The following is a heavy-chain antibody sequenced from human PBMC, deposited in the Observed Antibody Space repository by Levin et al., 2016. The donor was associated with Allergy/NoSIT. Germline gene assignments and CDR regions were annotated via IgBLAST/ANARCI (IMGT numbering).Heavy chain of an antibody. Sequence: SETLSLTCTVSGGSISNYYWSWMRQSPGKGLEWIGYVYYTGSTKYNPSLKSRVTISIDTSKNQLSLKLSSVTAADTAVYYCAREGYDFLTDHNGWFDPWGQGTLVTVSS. CDR1: GGSISNYY. J-gene: IGHJ5*02. D-gene: IGHD3-9*01. V-gene: IGHV4-59*01. CDR2: VYYTGST. CDR3: AREGYDFLTDHNGWFDP.